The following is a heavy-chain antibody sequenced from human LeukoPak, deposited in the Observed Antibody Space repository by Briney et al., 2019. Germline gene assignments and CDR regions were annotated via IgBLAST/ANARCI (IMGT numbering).Heavy chain of an antibody. CDR1: GFTFSSYE. Sequence: GGSLRLSCAASGFTFSSYEMNWVRQAPGKGLEWVSYISSSGSTIYYADSVKGRFTISRDNAKNSLYLQMNSLSAEDTAVYYCARVRHPNYGMDVWGQGTTVTVSS. V-gene: IGHV3-48*03. CDR3: ARVRHPNYGMDV. CDR2: ISSSGSTI. J-gene: IGHJ6*02.